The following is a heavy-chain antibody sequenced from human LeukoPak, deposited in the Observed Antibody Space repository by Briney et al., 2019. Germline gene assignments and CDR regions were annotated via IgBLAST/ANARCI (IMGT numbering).Heavy chain of an antibody. CDR2: IDHSGST. V-gene: IGHV4-34*01. CDR1: GGSISGYY. Sequence: SETLSLTCTVSGGSISGYYWSWIRQPPGKGLEWIGEIDHSGSTNYNPSLKSRVTISVDTSKNQFSLKLSSVTAADTAVYYCARGGIAARRGYFDYWGQGTLVTVSS. J-gene: IGHJ4*02. D-gene: IGHD6-6*01. CDR3: ARGGIAARRGYFDY.